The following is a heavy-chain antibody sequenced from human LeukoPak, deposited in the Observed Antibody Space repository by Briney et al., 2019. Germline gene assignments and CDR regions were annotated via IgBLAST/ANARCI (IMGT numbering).Heavy chain of an antibody. V-gene: IGHV6-1*01. Sequence: SQTLSLTCVISGDNVSSNSAAWNWIRQSPSGGLEWLGRTYYRSKGVFDYAVSMKSRLTINSDTSQSHFSLQLSSVTPEDTAVYYCARGDYDTSGGGFDIWGQGTLVTVSS. D-gene: IGHD3-22*01. CDR3: ARGDYDTSGGGFDI. J-gene: IGHJ3*02. CDR2: TYYRSKGVF. CDR1: GDNVSSNSAA.